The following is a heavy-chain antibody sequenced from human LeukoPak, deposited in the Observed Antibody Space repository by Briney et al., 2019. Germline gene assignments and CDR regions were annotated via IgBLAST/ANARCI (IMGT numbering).Heavy chain of an antibody. Sequence: ASVKVSCKASGYTFTSYDINWVRQATGQGLEWMGWMNPNSGNTGYAQKFQGRVTMTRNTSRSTAYVELGRLRSEDTAVYYCARGGEWELLDDYWGQGTLVTVSS. V-gene: IGHV1-8*01. CDR2: MNPNSGNT. CDR3: ARGGEWELLDDY. CDR1: GYTFTSYD. D-gene: IGHD1-26*01. J-gene: IGHJ4*02.